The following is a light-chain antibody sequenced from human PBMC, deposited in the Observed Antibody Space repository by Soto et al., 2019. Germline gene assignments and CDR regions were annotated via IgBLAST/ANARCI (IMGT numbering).Light chain of an antibody. CDR1: QDIKTW. Sequence: DVQMTQSPSSLSASVGDRVTITCRASQDIKTWLVWYQQKPEQAPKSLIYAASGLQAGVPSRFSGSGSGTDFTLTIRSLQPEDSASYYCQQYNSYPLTFGGGT. CDR2: AAS. CDR3: QQYNSYPLT. V-gene: IGKV1D-16*01. J-gene: IGKJ4*01.